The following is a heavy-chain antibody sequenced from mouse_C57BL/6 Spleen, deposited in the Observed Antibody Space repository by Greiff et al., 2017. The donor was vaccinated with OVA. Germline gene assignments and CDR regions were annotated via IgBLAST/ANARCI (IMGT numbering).Heavy chain of an antibody. CDR3: ARDYEYDDWYFDV. J-gene: IGHJ1*03. CDR1: GYAFSSSW. CDR2: IYPGDGDT. V-gene: IGHV1-82*01. Sequence: QVQLKQSGPELVKPGASVKISCKASGYAFSSSWMNWVKQRPGKGLEWIGRIYPGDGDTNYNGKFKGKATLTADKSSSTAYMQLSSLTSEDSAVYFCARDYEYDDWYFDVWGTGTTVTVSS. D-gene: IGHD2-4*01.